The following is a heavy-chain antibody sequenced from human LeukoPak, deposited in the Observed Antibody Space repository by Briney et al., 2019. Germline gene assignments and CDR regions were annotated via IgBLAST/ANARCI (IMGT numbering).Heavy chain of an antibody. CDR1: GGSISNYY. D-gene: IGHD2-15*01. Sequence: PSETLSLTCTVSGGSISNYYWSWIRQPPGKGLESIGYIYYKGNTNYNPSLKSRVTISVDTSKNQFSLKLNSVSAADTAVYYCARGRFELPYWGQGTLVTVSS. J-gene: IGHJ4*02. CDR2: IYYKGNT. V-gene: IGHV4-59*01. CDR3: ARGRFELPY.